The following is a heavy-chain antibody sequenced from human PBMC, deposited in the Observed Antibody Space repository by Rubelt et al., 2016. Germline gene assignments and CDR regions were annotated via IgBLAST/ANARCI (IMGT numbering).Heavy chain of an antibody. CDR1: GGSISRSTYY. CDR2: IYYSGST. J-gene: IGHJ4*02. Sequence: QVQLQESGPGLVKPSETLSLTCTVSGGSISRSTYYWGWIRQPPGKGLEWIGYIYYSGSTNYNPSLKSRVPISVDTPKNQFSLKLSSVTAADTAVYYCARHLRSGSGYYSPFVYWGQGTLVTVSS. CDR3: ARHLRSGSGYYSPFVY. D-gene: IGHD3-22*01. V-gene: IGHV4-61*01.